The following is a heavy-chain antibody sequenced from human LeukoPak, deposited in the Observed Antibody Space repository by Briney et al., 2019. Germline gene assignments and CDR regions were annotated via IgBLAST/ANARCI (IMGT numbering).Heavy chain of an antibody. CDR1: GYSFTNYW. CDR3: ARMIGLGEVSPYFDY. CDR2: IYPGDSDT. V-gene: IGHV5-51*01. J-gene: IGHJ4*02. Sequence: GESLKISCKGSGYSFTNYWLGWVRQMPGKGLEWMGIIYPGDSDTRYSPSFQGQVTISADKSISTAYLQWSSLKASDTAMYYCARMIGLGEVSPYFDYWGQGSLVTVSS. D-gene: IGHD3-16*02.